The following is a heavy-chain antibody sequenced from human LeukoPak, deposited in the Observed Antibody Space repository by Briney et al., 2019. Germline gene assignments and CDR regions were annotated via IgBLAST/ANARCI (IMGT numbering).Heavy chain of an antibody. V-gene: IGHV3-48*03. D-gene: IGHD4-17*01. J-gene: IGHJ4*02. Sequence: PEGSLRLSCAASGFTFSSYDMNWVRQAPGKGLEWISYISSGGSSIYYADSVKGRFTISRDNAKNSLYLHMNSLRAEDTAVYYCARDNGDSSDYWGQGTLVTVSS. CDR2: ISSGGSSI. CDR1: GFTFSSYD. CDR3: ARDNGDSSDY.